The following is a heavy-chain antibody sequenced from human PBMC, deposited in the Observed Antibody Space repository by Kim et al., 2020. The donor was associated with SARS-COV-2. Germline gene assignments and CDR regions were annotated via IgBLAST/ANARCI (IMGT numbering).Heavy chain of an antibody. D-gene: IGHD5-12*01. CDR2: ST. CDR3: ARDGGYNYDY. Sequence: STNSNPSLKSRVTISVDTSKNHFSLKLNSVTAADTAVYYCARDGGYNYDYWGQGTLVTVSS. J-gene: IGHJ4*02. V-gene: IGHV4-61*03.